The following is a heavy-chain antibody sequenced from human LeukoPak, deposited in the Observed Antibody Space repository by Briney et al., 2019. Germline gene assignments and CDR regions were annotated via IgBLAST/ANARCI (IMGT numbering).Heavy chain of an antibody. CDR2: ISGSGGST. CDR3: AKDRWYSSSWYDY. Sequence: GGSLRLSCAASGFTFSSYAMSWVRQAPGKGLEWVSAISGSGGSTYYADSVKGRFTISRGNSKNTLYLQMNSLRAEDTAVYYCAKDRWYSSSWYDYWGQGTLVTVSS. V-gene: IGHV3-23*01. D-gene: IGHD6-13*01. J-gene: IGHJ4*02. CDR1: GFTFSSYA.